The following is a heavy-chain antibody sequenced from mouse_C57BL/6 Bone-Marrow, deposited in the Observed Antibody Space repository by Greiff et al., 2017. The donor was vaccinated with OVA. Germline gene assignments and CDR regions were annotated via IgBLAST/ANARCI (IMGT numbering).Heavy chain of an antibody. CDR3: ARNSLYYYGSSGAWFAY. D-gene: IGHD1-1*01. V-gene: IGHV2-2*01. CDR2: IWSGGST. J-gene: IGHJ3*01. CDR1: GFSLTSYG. Sequence: VQLQQSGPGLVQPSQSLSITCTVSGFSLTSYGVHWVRQSPGKGLEWLGVIWSGGSTDYNAAFISRLSISKDNSKSQVFFKMNSLQADDTAIYYCARNSLYYYGSSGAWFAYWGQGTLVTVSA.